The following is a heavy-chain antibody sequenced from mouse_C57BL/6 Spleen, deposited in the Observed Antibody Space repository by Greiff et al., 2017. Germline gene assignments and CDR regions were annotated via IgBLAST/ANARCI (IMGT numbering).Heavy chain of an antibody. CDR1: GYTFTSYW. D-gene: IGHD2-1*01. V-gene: IGHV1-64*01. J-gene: IGHJ2*01. CDR3: ARGGNYVFFDY. CDR2: IHPNSGSN. Sequence: QVQLQQPGAELVKPGASVKLSCKASGYTFTSYWMHWVKQRPGQGLEWIGMIHPNSGSNNYNEKFKSKATLAVDKSSSTAYMQIGSLTSEDSAVYYCARGGNYVFFDYWGQGTTLTVSS.